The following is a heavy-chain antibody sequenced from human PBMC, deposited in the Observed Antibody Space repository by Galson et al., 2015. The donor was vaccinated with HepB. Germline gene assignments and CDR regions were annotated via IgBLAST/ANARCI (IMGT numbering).Heavy chain of an antibody. J-gene: IGHJ5*02. CDR3: ARDPGGYHGWFDP. Sequence: SLRLSCAASGFTFSSYSMNWVRQAPGKGLEWVSSIGSSSSYIYYADSVKGRFTISRDNAKNSLYLQMNSLRAEDTAVYYCARDPGGYHGWFDPWGQGTLVTVSS. CDR1: GFTFSSYS. CDR2: IGSSSSYI. V-gene: IGHV3-21*01. D-gene: IGHD3-22*01.